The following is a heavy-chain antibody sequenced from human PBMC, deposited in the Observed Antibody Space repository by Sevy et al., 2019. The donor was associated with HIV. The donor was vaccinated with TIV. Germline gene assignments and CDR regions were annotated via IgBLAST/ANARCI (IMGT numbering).Heavy chain of an antibody. J-gene: IGHJ4*02. V-gene: IGHV4-4*07. CDR2: IYTSGST. D-gene: IGHD2-15*01. CDR3: ASLGIDCSGGSCYNY. Sequence: SETLSLTCTVSGGSISSYYWSWIRQPAGKGLEWIGRIYTSGSTNYNPSLKSRVTMSVDTSKNQFSLKLSSVTAADTAVYYCASLGIDCSGGSCYNYWGQGTLVTVSS. CDR1: GGSISSYY.